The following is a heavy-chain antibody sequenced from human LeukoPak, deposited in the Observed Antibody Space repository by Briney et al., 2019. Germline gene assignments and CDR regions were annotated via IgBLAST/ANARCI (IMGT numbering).Heavy chain of an antibody. CDR1: GFTFNFYA. CDR2: ISGSGSTT. V-gene: IGHV3-23*01. J-gene: IGHJ6*02. CDR3: AKSSGSGPYFYGMDV. D-gene: IGHD3-10*01. Sequence: GASLRLSCAASGFTFNFYAMSWVRQAPGKGPGWVSGISGSGSTTYYADSVRGRFTISRDNSKNTLYLQMNSLRVEDTAVYYCAKSSGSGPYFYGMDVWGHGTTVTVSS.